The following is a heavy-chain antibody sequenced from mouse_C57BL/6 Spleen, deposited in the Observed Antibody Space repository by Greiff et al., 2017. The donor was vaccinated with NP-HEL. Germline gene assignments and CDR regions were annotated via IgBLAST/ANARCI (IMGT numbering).Heavy chain of an antibody. CDR2: IHPNSGST. V-gene: IGHV1-64*01. CDR3: ARWGSYDSSFAY. J-gene: IGHJ3*01. Sequence: QVQLQQPGAELVKPGASVKLSCKASGYTFTSYWMHWVKQRPGQGLEWIGMIHPNSGSTNYNETFKSKATLTVDKSSSTAYMQLSSLTSEDSAVYYCARWGSYDSSFAYWGQGTLVTVSA. D-gene: IGHD2-4*01. CDR1: GYTFTSYW.